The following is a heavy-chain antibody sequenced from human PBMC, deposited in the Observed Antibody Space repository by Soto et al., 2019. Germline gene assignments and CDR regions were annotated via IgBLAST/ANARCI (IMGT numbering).Heavy chain of an antibody. CDR3: AHRPIVVSGTRAFACFHP. V-gene: IGHV2-5*02. Sequence: YGPTLVNPTQTLTRTYTISGFSLSTSFNAVGWIRQPPGKALEWLALIYWDDDKRYSPSLKSRLTITKDTSKNQVVLTMTNMDPVDTATLYCAHRPIVVSGTRAFACFHPWGQ. D-gene: IGHD1-26*01. CDR2: IYWDDDK. J-gene: IGHJ5*02. CDR1: GFSLSTSFNA.